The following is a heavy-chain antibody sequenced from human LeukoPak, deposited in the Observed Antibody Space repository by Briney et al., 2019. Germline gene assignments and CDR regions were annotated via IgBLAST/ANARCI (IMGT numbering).Heavy chain of an antibody. J-gene: IGHJ4*02. V-gene: IGHV3-23*01. Sequence: GGSLRLSCAASGFTFSSYAMSWVRQAPGKGLEWVSAISGSGGSTYYTDSVKGRFTISRDNSKNTLYLQMNSLRAEDTAVYCCAKDLNYYGSGSYFDYWGQGTLVTVSS. CDR1: GFTFSSYA. CDR2: ISGSGGST. CDR3: AKDLNYYGSGSYFDY. D-gene: IGHD3-10*01.